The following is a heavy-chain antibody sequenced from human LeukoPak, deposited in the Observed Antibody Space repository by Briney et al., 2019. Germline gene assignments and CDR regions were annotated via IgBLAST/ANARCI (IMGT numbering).Heavy chain of an antibody. CDR3: ARGTSDNYYDSSGYYDY. Sequence: GRSLRLSCAASGFTFDDYAMHWVRQAPGKGLEWVSGISWNSGNIGYADFVKGRFTISRDNAENSLYLQMNSLRAEDTAVYYCARGTSDNYYDSSGYYDYWGQGTLVTVSS. CDR1: GFTFDDYA. CDR2: ISWNSGNI. V-gene: IGHV3-9*01. J-gene: IGHJ4*02. D-gene: IGHD3-22*01.